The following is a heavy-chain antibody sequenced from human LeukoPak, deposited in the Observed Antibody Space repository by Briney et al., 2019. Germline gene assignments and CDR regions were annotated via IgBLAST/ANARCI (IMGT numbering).Heavy chain of an antibody. D-gene: IGHD2-21*01. Sequence: GGSLRLSCAASGFTFSSYWMHWVRQAPGKGLVWVSRINSDGSSTSCADSVKGRFTISRDNAKNTLYLQMNSLRAEDTAVYYCARDEACGGDCFNWFDPWGQGTLVTVSS. CDR3: ARDEACGGDCFNWFDP. V-gene: IGHV3-74*01. J-gene: IGHJ5*02. CDR1: GFTFSSYW. CDR2: INSDGSST.